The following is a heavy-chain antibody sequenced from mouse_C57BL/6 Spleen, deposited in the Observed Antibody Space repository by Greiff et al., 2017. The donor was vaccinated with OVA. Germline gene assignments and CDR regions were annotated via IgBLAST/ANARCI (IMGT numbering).Heavy chain of an antibody. CDR1: GYTFTDYY. CDR2: INPNNGGT. Sequence: SGPELVKPGASVKISCKASGYTFTDYYMNWVKQSHGKSLEWIGDINPNNGGTSYNQKFKGKATLTVDKSSSTAYMELRSLTSEDSAVYYCANGPPGAMDYWGQGTSVTVSS. V-gene: IGHV1-26*01. J-gene: IGHJ4*01. D-gene: IGHD4-1*01. CDR3: ANGPPGAMDY.